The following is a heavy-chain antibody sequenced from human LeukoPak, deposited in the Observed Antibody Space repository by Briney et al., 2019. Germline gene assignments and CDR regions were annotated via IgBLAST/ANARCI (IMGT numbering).Heavy chain of an antibody. D-gene: IGHD1-26*01. CDR1: GGTISSYY. J-gene: IGHJ3*02. Sequence: PSETLSLTCTVSGGTISSYYWSWIRQPPGKGLEWIGYIYYSGRTNYNPSLKSRVTISVDTSKNQFSLKLSSVTAADTAVYYCARAGRWEGRPHAFDIWGQGTMVAVSS. CDR3: ARAGRWEGRPHAFDI. CDR2: IYYSGRT. V-gene: IGHV4-59*01.